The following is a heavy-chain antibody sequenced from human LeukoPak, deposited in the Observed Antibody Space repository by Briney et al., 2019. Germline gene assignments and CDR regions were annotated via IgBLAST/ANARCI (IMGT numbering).Heavy chain of an antibody. J-gene: IGHJ4*02. Sequence: PGGSLRLSYAASGFTFSTYAMSWVRQVPGKGLEWVSAISSSGYSTYYADSVKGRFTISRDNSKNTLYLQMNSLRVEDTAVYYCAKTEYGYNFDYWGQGTLVTVSS. D-gene: IGHD5-18*01. V-gene: IGHV3-23*01. CDR3: AKTEYGYNFDY. CDR2: ISSSGYST. CDR1: GFTFSTYA.